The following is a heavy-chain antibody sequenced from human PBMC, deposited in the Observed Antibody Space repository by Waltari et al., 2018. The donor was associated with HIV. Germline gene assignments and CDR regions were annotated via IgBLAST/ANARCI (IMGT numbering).Heavy chain of an antibody. D-gene: IGHD3-3*01. J-gene: IGHJ5*02. CDR2: LYGDGTT. V-gene: IGHV3-53*02. CDR1: GTLVSGNY. CDR3: ARGIRYYAP. Sequence: EVQLVQSGGGVVSPEESVRLSCAVSGTLVSGNYMSWIRQGPGKGLEWVAVLYGDGTTYYADSVKGRFVVSRDKAKNMFFLQMDYPRGADSATYFCARGIRYYAPWGQGVLVSVS.